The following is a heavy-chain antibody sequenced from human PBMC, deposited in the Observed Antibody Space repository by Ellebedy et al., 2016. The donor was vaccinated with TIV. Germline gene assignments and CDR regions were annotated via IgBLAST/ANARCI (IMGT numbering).Heavy chain of an antibody. CDR1: GFTFSSYA. J-gene: IGHJ4*02. CDR3: AKGPRDGYNQYYFDY. V-gene: IGHV3-23*01. D-gene: IGHD5-24*01. Sequence: GGSLRLXXAASGFTFSSYAMSWVRQAPGKGLEWVSAISGSGGSTYYADSVKGRFTISRDNSKNTLYLQMNSLRAEDTAVYYCAKGPRDGYNQYYFDYWGQGTLVTVSS. CDR2: ISGSGGST.